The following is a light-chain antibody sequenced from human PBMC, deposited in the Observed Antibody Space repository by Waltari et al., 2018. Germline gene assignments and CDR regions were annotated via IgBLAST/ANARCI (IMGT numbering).Light chain of an antibody. CDR2: AVS. CDR1: SSDVGHYNL. J-gene: IGLJ3*02. V-gene: IGLV2-23*02. CDR3: CSYAGRTTWV. Sequence: QSALTQPASVSGSPGQSITITCTGTSSDVGHYNLVYWYQQHPGRAPKLIIYAVSERPSGVSNRFSGSKSANTASLTVSGLQAEDEADYYCCSYAGRTTWVFGGGTNLTVL.